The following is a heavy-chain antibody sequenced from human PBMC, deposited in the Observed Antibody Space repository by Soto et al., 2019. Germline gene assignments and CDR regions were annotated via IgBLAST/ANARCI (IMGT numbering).Heavy chain of an antibody. V-gene: IGHV4-59*11. CDR1: GGSIRSQY. CDR2: IYYSGNT. CDR3: ARVVLTGYYPYWYFDL. Sequence: QVQLQESGPGLVKPSETLSLTCTVSGGSIRSQYWSWIRQPPGKGLEGIGYIYYSGNTNYNPSLKSRVTISVDTSKNQFSLKLSSVTAADTAVYYCARVVLTGYYPYWYFDLWGRGTLVTVSS. D-gene: IGHD3-9*01. J-gene: IGHJ2*01.